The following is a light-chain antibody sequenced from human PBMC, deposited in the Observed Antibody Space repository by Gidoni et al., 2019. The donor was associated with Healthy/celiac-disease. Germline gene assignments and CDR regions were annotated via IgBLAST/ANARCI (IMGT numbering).Light chain of an antibody. J-gene: IGKJ4*01. CDR3: QQRSNWPPVT. CDR2: AAS. V-gene: IGKV3-11*01. Sequence: EIVLTHSPATLSWSPGERATLSCRASQSVSSYLAWYQQKPGQAPRLLIYAASNRATGIPARFSGSASGTDFPLTISSLDPEDFAVYYCQQRSNWPPVTFGGGTKVEIK. CDR1: QSVSSY.